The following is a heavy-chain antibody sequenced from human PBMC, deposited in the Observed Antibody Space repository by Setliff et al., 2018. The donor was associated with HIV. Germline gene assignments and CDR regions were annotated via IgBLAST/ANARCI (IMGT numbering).Heavy chain of an antibody. J-gene: IGHJ2*01. Sequence: SETLSLTCTVSGDSISSDFYWGWIRQPPGRGLEWIGYIDYSGSTNYNTSLRSRVTISLDTSKNQFSLKLSSVTAADTAVYYCARERRGGYSGYDSHWYFDLWGRGTLVTVSS. CDR1: GDSISSDFY. CDR3: ARERRGGYSGYDSHWYFDL. D-gene: IGHD5-12*01. CDR2: IDYSGST. V-gene: IGHV4-61*01.